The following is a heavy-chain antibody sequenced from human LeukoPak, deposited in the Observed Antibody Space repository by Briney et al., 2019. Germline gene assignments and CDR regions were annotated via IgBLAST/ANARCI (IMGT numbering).Heavy chain of an antibody. CDR3: ARLPDCGGDCYFFDY. J-gene: IGHJ4*02. Sequence: GASVKVSCKASGGTFSSYAISWVRQAPGQGLEWMGGIIPIFGTANYAQKFQGRVTITADESTSTAYMELSSLRSEDTAVYYCARLPDCGGDCYFFDYWGQGTLVTVSS. CDR1: GGTFSSYA. CDR2: IIPIFGTA. D-gene: IGHD2-21*01. V-gene: IGHV1-69*13.